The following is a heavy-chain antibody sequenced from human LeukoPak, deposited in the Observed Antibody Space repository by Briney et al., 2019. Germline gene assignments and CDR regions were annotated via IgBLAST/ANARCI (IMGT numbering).Heavy chain of an antibody. V-gene: IGHV4-59*12. J-gene: IGHJ4*02. D-gene: IGHD3-10*01. CDR3: TGSGRITRLDY. Sequence: SETLSLTCTVSGGSFSNYYWSWIRQSPGKGLEWIGYIYRTGSANYSPSLKSRVSISIDTSKSQFSLRLISVTAADTAVYFCTGSGRITRLDYWGQGTLVTVSS. CDR1: GGSFSNYY. CDR2: IYRTGSA.